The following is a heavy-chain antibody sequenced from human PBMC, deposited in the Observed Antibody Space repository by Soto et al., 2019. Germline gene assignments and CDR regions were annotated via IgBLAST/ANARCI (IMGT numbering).Heavy chain of an antibody. CDR1: GYTFTSYG. D-gene: IGHD3-22*01. V-gene: IGHV1-18*01. Sequence: QVQLVQSGAEVKKPGASVKVSCKASGYTFTSYGISWVRQAPGQGLEWMGWISAYNGNTNYAQKLQGRVTMTTDTSTNTAYMELRSLRSDDTDVYYCARVYKGRLVVEEYYFDYWGQGTLVTVSS. CDR3: ARVYKGRLVVEEYYFDY. CDR2: ISAYNGNT. J-gene: IGHJ4*02.